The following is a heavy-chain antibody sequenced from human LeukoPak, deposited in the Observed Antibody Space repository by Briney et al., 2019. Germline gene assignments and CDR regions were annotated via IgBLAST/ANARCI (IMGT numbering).Heavy chain of an antibody. Sequence: PSETLSLTCTVSGGSISSYYWSWIRQPPGKGLEWIGYIYYSGSTNYNPSLKSRVTISVDTSKNQFSLKLSSVTAADTAVYYCARASDSARQLWFLFAGAFDIWGQGTIVTVSS. D-gene: IGHD5-18*01. CDR2: IYYSGST. V-gene: IGHV4-59*01. J-gene: IGHJ3*02. CDR3: ARASDSARQLWFLFAGAFDI. CDR1: GGSISSYY.